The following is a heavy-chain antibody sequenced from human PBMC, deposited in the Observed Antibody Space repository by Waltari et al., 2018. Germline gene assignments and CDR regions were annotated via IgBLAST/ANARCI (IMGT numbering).Heavy chain of an antibody. CDR3: ARGRRIFGVVAEYFDY. V-gene: IGHV1-8*03. J-gene: IGHJ4*02. Sequence: QVQLVQSGAEVKKPGASVKVSCKASGYTFTSYDINWVRQATGQGLEWMGWMNPNSGNTGYAQKFQGRVTITRNTSISTAYMELSSLRSEDTAVYYCARGRRIFGVVAEYFDYWGQGTLVTVSS. CDR1: GYTFTSYD. D-gene: IGHD3-3*02. CDR2: MNPNSGNT.